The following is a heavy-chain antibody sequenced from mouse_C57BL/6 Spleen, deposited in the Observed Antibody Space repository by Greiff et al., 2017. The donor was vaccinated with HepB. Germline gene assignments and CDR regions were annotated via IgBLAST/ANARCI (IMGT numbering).Heavy chain of an antibody. CDR3: ARHTVVATEYFDV. CDR1: GFSLTSYG. V-gene: IGHV2-2*01. D-gene: IGHD1-1*01. Sequence: QVQLQQSGPGLVQPSQSLSITCTVSGFSLTSYGVHWVRQSPGKGLEWLGVIWSGGSTDYNAAFISRLSISKDNTDRQVFFNMNSLQADDTAIYYCARHTVVATEYFDVWGTGTTVTVSS. J-gene: IGHJ1*03. CDR2: IWSGGST.